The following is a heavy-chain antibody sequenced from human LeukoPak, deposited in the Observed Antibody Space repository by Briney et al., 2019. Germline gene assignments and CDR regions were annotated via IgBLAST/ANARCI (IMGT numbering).Heavy chain of an antibody. CDR2: IYYSGST. V-gene: IGHV4-59*12. D-gene: IGHD2-8*02. Sequence: PSETLSLTCTVSGGSISSYYWSWIRQPPGKGLEWIGYIYYSGSTNYNPSLKSRVTISVDTSKNQFSLKLSSVTAADTAVYYRARGRRYLLVVLPNDAFDIWGQGTMVTVSS. J-gene: IGHJ3*02. CDR1: GGSISSYY. CDR3: ARGRRYLLVVLPNDAFDI.